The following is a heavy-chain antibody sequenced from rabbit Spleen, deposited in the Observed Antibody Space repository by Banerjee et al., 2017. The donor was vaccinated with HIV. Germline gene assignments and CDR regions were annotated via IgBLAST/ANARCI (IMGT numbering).Heavy chain of an antibody. CDR2: IYADRSGST. J-gene: IGHJ4*01. D-gene: IGHD2-1*01. CDR3: ARGSAAMTMVIIGFYLSL. CDR1: GVSFSISYY. Sequence: QSLEESGGDLVKPGASLTLTCTASGVSFSISYYMCWVRQTPGKGLECIACIYADRSGSTWYASWAKGRFTISRTSSTTVTLEMTSLTAADTATYFCARGSAAMTMVIIGFYLSLWGPGTLVTVS. V-gene: IGHV1S40*01.